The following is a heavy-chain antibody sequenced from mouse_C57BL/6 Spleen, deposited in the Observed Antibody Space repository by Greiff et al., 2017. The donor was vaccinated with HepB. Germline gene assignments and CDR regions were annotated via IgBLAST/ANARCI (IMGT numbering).Heavy chain of an antibody. CDR3: ARYYGYDGYYVFAY. V-gene: IGHV1-42*01. CDR1: GYSFTGYY. J-gene: IGHJ3*01. Sequence: EVHLVESGPELVKPGASVKISCKASGYSFTGYYMNWVKQSPEKSLEWIGEINPSTGGTTYNQKFKAKATLTVDKSSSTAYMQLKSLTSEDSAVYDFARYYGYDGYYVFAYWGQGTLVTVSA. D-gene: IGHD2-3*01. CDR2: INPSTGGT.